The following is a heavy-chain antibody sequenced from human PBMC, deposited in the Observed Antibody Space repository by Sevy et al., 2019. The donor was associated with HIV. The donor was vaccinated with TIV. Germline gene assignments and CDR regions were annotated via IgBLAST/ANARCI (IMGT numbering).Heavy chain of an antibody. CDR2: IYYSGGT. V-gene: IGHV4-31*03. CDR1: GGSISSGGYY. Sequence: SETLSLTCTVSGGSISSGGYYWSWIRQHPGKGLEWIGYIYYSGGTYYNPSLKSRVTISVDTSKNQFSLKLSSVTAADTAVYYCARDTGGYSNNDDYYYYYMDVWGKGTTVTVSS. CDR3: ARDTGGYSNNDDYYYYYMDV. J-gene: IGHJ6*03. D-gene: IGHD4-4*01.